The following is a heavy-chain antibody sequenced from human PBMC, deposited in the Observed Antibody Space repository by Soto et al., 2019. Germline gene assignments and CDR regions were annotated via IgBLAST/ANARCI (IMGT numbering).Heavy chain of an antibody. D-gene: IGHD3-3*01. Sequence: PGESLKTPCTGPGFTFTTYYIAWVRLMPGRGLEWMWIFYPGDSYTIHNSSFEGQVTISAHKSNSTAYLQWKSLKASDTAIYYCARHRREWHNQYYYHYGMDVWGQGTTVTVSS. J-gene: IGHJ6*02. CDR2: FYPGDSYT. CDR1: GFTFTTYY. CDR3: ARHRREWHNQYYYHYGMDV. V-gene: IGHV5-51*01.